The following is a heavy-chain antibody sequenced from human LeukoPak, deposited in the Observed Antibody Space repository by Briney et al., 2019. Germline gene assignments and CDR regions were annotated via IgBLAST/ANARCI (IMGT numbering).Heavy chain of an antibody. CDR3: ATDY. V-gene: IGHV3-11*01. CDR1: GFTFSDYN. CDR2: ITNGGSTI. Sequence: GGSLRLSCAASGFTFSDYNMNWVRQAPGKGLEWVSYITNGGSTIHHADSVKGRFTISRDNAKKTLYLQMNSLRAEDTAVYYCATDYWGQGTLVTVSS. J-gene: IGHJ4*02.